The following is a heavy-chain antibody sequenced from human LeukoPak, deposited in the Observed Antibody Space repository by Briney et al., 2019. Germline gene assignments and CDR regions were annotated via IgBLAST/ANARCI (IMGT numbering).Heavy chain of an antibody. D-gene: IGHD2-15*01. J-gene: IGHJ4*02. CDR1: GYTFTGYY. CDR2: ISAYNGNT. CDR3: ARDDLDCSGNTCYPDNY. V-gene: IGHV1-18*04. Sequence: ASVKVSCKASGYTFTGYYMYWVRQAPGQGLEWMGWISAYNGNTKYAQNFQGRVTMTTDTSTDTAYMELRNLRSDDTAFYYCARDDLDCSGNTCYPDNYWGQGTLVAVSS.